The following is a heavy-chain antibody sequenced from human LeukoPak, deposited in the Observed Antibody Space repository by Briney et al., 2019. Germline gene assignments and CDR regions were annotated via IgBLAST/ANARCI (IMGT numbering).Heavy chain of an antibody. CDR1: GGSFSGYY. V-gene: IGHV4-34*01. CDR2: INHSGST. Sequence: KPSGALSLTCAVYGGSFSGYYWSGIRQPPGKGLGWVGEINHSGSTNYNPSLKSRVTISVDTSKNQFSLKLSSVTAADTAVYYCARGEQLVAVFDYWGQGTLVTVSS. J-gene: IGHJ4*02. D-gene: IGHD6-6*01. CDR3: ARGEQLVAVFDY.